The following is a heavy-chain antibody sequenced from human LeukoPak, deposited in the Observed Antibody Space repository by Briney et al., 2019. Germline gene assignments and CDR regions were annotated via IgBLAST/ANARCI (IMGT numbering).Heavy chain of an antibody. Sequence: GESLKISCKGSGYNFASYWIGWVRQMPGRGLGWMGVIYPGDSETRYSPSFHGQVSISADNSISTAYLQWSSLKASDTAMYYCARRPLGPGNWFDPWGQGTLVTVTS. CDR2: IYPGDSET. V-gene: IGHV5-51*01. D-gene: IGHD7-27*01. CDR1: GYNFASYW. J-gene: IGHJ5*02. CDR3: ARRPLGPGNWFDP.